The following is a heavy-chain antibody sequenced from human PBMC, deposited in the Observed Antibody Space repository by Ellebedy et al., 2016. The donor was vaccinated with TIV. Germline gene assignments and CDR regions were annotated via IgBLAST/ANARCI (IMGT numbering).Heavy chain of an antibody. J-gene: IGHJ3*02. Sequence: GGSLRLXXAASGFTFSTSMMSWVRQAPGKGLEWVSTISTSGGTTHYPDSVKGRFTISRDNSKNTLDLQMTSLRAEDTAVYHCARERCESDGYCNHDPFDIWGQGTMVTVSS. V-gene: IGHV3-23*01. CDR1: GFTFSTSM. CDR3: ARERCESDGYCNHDPFDI. D-gene: IGHD2-21*01. CDR2: ISTSGGTT.